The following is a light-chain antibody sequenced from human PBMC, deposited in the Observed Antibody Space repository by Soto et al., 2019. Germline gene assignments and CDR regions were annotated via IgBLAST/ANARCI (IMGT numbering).Light chain of an antibody. V-gene: IGKV3-15*01. CDR3: QQYNNWPQT. CDR2: GVS. CDR1: QSVAGN. J-gene: IGKJ1*01. Sequence: EIVMTQSPATLSVSPGERATLSCRASQSVAGNLAWYQQKPGQAPRLLIYGVSTRATGFPARFSGSGSGTEFTLTISSLQSEDFAVYYCQQYNNWPQTFGQGTKVELK.